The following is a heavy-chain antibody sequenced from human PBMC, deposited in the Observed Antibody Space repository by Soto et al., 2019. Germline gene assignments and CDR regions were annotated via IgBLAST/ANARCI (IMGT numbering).Heavy chain of an antibody. Sequence: QVQLVQSGAEVKKPGASVKISCKASGYTFIHYYIHWVRQAPGQGLEWMAIINPNGGSTNYAQKFQGRVTVTSDTSTTTVSKELNSLDSDDTAVYFCARSLLQGDFWGQGTLVTVSS. J-gene: IGHJ4*02. CDR1: GYTFIHYY. V-gene: IGHV1-46*01. D-gene: IGHD2-21*01. CDR3: ARSLLQGDF. CDR2: INPNGGST.